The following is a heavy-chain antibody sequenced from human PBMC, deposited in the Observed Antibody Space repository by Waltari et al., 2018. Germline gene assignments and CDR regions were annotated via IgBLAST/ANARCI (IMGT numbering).Heavy chain of an antibody. CDR1: GFTFSDYH. D-gene: IGHD6-6*01. CDR3: ARGRYSSSP. Sequence: QVQLVESGGGLGKPGGSLGLSCAASGFTFSDYHMPWIRQAPGKGLEWISYISSSGDTTYYADSVKGRFTISRDNAKNSLFLQMNSLRAEDTAVYYCARGRYSSSPWGQGTPVTVSS. CDR2: ISSSGDTT. V-gene: IGHV3-11*01. J-gene: IGHJ5*02.